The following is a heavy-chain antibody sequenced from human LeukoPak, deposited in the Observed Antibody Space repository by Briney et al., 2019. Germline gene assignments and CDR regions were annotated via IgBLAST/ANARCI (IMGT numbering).Heavy chain of an antibody. Sequence: PSETLSLTCTVSGGSISSYYWSWIRQPPGKGLEWIGYIYYSGSTNYNPSLKSRVTISVDTSKNQFSLKLSSVTAADTAVYYCARDTYDSNRAFDYWGQGTLVTVSS. V-gene: IGHV4-59*01. D-gene: IGHD3-22*01. CDR3: ARDTYDSNRAFDY. CDR1: GGSISSYY. CDR2: IYYSGST. J-gene: IGHJ4*02.